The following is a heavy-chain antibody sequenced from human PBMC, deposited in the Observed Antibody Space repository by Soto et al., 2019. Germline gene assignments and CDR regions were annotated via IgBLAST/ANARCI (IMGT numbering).Heavy chain of an antibody. J-gene: IGHJ4*02. CDR1: GYTFTSYG. CDR2: ISAYNGNT. Sequence: ASVKVSCKASGYTFTSYGISWVRQAPGQGLEWMGWISAYNGNTNYAQKLQGRVTMTTDTSTSTAYMEMRSLRSDDTAVYYCAGSDYDSGVYKYYFNYWGQGPLVTVSS. V-gene: IGHV1-18*01. CDR3: AGSDYDSGVYKYYFNY. D-gene: IGHD3-22*01.